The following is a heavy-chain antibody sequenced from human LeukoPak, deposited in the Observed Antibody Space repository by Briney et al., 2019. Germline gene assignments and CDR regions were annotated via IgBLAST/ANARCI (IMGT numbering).Heavy chain of an antibody. V-gene: IGHV3-23*01. CDR3: AGGINSLYLDFDY. CDR1: GFTFNVYA. J-gene: IGHJ4*02. CDR2: ISGSGATT. Sequence: PGGSLRLSCAASGFTFNVYAMAWVRQAPGKGLEWVSSISGSGATTYYADSVKGRFTISRDNSKNTVFLQMNSLRAEDMAFYYCAGGINSLYLDFDYWGREPWSPSPQ. D-gene: IGHD4-23*01.